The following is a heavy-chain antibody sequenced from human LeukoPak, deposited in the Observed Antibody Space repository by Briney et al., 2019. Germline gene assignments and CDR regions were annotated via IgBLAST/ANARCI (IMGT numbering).Heavy chain of an antibody. CDR2: ISGSGGST. D-gene: IGHD3-22*01. V-gene: IGHV3-23*01. CDR1: GFTVSSNY. J-gene: IGHJ4*02. Sequence: GGSLRLSCAASGFTVSSNYMTWVRQAPGKGLEWVSAISGSGGSTYYADSVKGRFTISRDNSKNTLYLQMNSLRAEDTAVYYCAKDQYYDSSGYYWFWGQGTLVTVSS. CDR3: AKDQYYDSSGYYWF.